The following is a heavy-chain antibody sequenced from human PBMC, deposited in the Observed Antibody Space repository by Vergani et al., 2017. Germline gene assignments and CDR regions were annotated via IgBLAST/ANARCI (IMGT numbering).Heavy chain of an antibody. CDR2: IIPILGIA. J-gene: IGHJ5*02. D-gene: IGHD5-18*01. Sequence: QVQLVQSGAEVKKPGASVTVSCKASGYTFTSYGISWVRQAPGQGLEWMGRIIPILGIANYAQKFQGRVTITADKSTSTAYMELSSLRSEDTAVYYCARDPSYGQPWGQGTLVTVSS. CDR1: GYTFTSYG. CDR3: ARDPSYGQP. V-gene: IGHV1-69*04.